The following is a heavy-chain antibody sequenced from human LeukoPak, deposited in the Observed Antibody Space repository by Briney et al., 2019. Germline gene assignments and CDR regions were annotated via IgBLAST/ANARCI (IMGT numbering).Heavy chain of an antibody. CDR2: TSGSGDTT. CDR1: GFTFSSYG. Sequence: GGSLRLSCAASGFTFSSYGMSWVRQAPGKGLEWVSGTSGSGDTTYYVDFVKGRFTISRDHSKNTLYLQMNSLRVEDTAMYYCTKDMGTGGTIGAFDIWGQGTMVTVSS. CDR3: TKDMGTGGTIGAFDI. D-gene: IGHD1-1*01. V-gene: IGHV3-23*01. J-gene: IGHJ3*02.